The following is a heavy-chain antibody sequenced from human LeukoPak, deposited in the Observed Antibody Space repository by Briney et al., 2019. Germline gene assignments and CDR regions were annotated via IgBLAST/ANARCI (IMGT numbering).Heavy chain of an antibody. Sequence: GGSLSLSCAASGFTFDDYAMHWVRQAPGKGLEWVSGISWNSGSIGYADSVKGRFTISRDNAKNSLYLQMNSLRAEDTALYYCAKDIAPLTGVFDYWGQGTLVTVSS. CDR3: AKDIAPLTGVFDY. CDR2: ISWNSGSI. CDR1: GFTFDDYA. V-gene: IGHV3-9*01. J-gene: IGHJ4*02. D-gene: IGHD3-10*01.